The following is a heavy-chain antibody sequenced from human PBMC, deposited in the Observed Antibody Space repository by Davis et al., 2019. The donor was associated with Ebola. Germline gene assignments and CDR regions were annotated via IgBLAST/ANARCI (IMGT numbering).Heavy chain of an antibody. V-gene: IGHV6-1*01. CDR3: ARVNWGAGKAFDI. CDR2: TYYSSKWYN. Sequence: PSETLSLTCAISGDSIPSGGWNWIRQSPSRGLEWLGRTYYSSKWYNDYAVSVKSRITINPDTSKNQFSLQLNSVTPEDTALYYCARVNWGAGKAFDIWGQGSMVTVSS. CDR1: GDSIPSGG. J-gene: IGHJ3*02. D-gene: IGHD7-27*01.